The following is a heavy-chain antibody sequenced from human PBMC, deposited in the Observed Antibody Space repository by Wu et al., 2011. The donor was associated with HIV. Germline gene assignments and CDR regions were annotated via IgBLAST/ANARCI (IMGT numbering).Heavy chain of an antibody. Sequence: QVQLVQSGAEVKKPGSSVKVSCKASGGTFTSHAISWLRLTPGQGLEWMGGDIPVSDTSKKYSQKFRGRLTATTDESTSTVYMELNSLRSEDTAVYYCARLSSIGGSGIFGMDVWGQGTTVTVSS. CDR2: DIPVSDTS. CDR1: GGTFTSHA. J-gene: IGHJ6*02. CDR3: ARLSSIGGSGIFGMDV. V-gene: IGHV1-69*05. D-gene: IGHD3-10*01.